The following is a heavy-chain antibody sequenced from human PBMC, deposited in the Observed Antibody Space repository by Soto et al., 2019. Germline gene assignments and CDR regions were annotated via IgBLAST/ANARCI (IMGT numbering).Heavy chain of an antibody. CDR3: AKEGGYYGSGSYSVGENYYGMDV. CDR2: ISYDGSNK. D-gene: IGHD3-10*01. CDR1: GFTFSSYG. J-gene: IGHJ6*02. V-gene: IGHV3-30*18. Sequence: QVQLVESGGGVVQTGRSLRLSCAASGFTFSSYGMHWVRQAPGKGLEWVAVISYDGSNKYYADSVKGRFTISRDNSKNTRYLKMNSLRAEDTAVYYCAKEGGYYGSGSYSVGENYYGMDVWGQGTTVTVSS.